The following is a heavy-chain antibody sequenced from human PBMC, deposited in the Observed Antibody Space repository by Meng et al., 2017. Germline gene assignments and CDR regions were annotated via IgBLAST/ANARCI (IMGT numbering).Heavy chain of an antibody. CDR1: GGTFSSYT. D-gene: IGHD3-22*01. J-gene: IGHJ5*02. Sequence: QVQLVQSGAEVKKPGSPVKVSGKSSGGTFSSYTISWVRQAPGKGLEWVAVIWYDGSNKYYADSVKGRFTISRDNSKNTLYLQMNSLRAEDTAVYYCARDRYYDSSGYWFDPWGQGTLVTVSS. CDR2: IWYDGSNK. CDR3: ARDRYYDSSGYWFDP. V-gene: IGHV3-33*01.